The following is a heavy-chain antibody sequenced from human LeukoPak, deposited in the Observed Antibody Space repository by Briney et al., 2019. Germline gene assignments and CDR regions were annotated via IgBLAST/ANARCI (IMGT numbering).Heavy chain of an antibody. CDR2: IWHDESIK. J-gene: IGHJ4*02. Sequence: GGSLRLSCGASGSTFSASDMHWVRQAPGKGLEWVAVIWHDESIKSYADSVKGRFTVSKDNSQTTIYLQMNSLRAEDTALYYCARDIDSSGYYGDYWGQGTLVTVSS. CDR3: ARDIDSSGYYGDY. D-gene: IGHD3-22*01. CDR1: GSTFSASD. V-gene: IGHV3-33*01.